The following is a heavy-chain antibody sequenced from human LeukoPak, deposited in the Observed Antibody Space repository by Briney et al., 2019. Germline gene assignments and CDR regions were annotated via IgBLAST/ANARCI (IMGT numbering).Heavy chain of an antibody. V-gene: IGHV3-7*01. D-gene: IGHD1-1*01. CDR1: GGSISSYY. Sequence: ETLSLTCTVSGGSISSYYWSWIRQPPGKGLEWVASIKGDGSEKYYVESVKGRFTISRDNAKNSLYLQMNSLRAEDSALYYCARDRAYKSFDYWGQGTLVTVSS. CDR3: ARDRAYKSFDY. J-gene: IGHJ4*02. CDR2: IKGDGSEK.